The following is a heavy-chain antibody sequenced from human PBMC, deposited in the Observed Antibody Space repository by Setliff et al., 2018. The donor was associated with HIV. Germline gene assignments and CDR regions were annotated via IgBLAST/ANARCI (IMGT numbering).Heavy chain of an antibody. CDR1: GYTFTGYD. D-gene: IGHD3-3*01. CDR2: ITPNSGGT. J-gene: IGHJ4*02. V-gene: IGHV1-2*02. Sequence: ASVMVSCKASGYTFTGYDIHWVRQAPGQGLEWMGYITPNSGGTNSAQKFQGRVTMTRDTSINTAYMELSRLKSDDTAVYYCAREGFGNTGDRSMAGLDYWGQGTLVTVSS. CDR3: AREGFGNTGDRSMAGLDY.